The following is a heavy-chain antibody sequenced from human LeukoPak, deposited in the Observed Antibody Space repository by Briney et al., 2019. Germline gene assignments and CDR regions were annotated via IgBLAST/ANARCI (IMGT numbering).Heavy chain of an antibody. V-gene: IGHV3-23*01. CDR3: AKDGASYVYDSSGFDF. CDR2: ISGSDGTSSDTVGST. D-gene: IGHD3-22*01. CDR1: GFTFSSYA. Sequence: GGSLRLSCAAAGFTFSSYAMSWVRQAPGKGLEWVSGISGSDGTSSDTVGSTYYADSVKGRFTISRHDSKNTVYLEMNSLRAEDTAVYYCAKDGASYVYDSSGFDFWGQGTLVTVSS. J-gene: IGHJ4*02.